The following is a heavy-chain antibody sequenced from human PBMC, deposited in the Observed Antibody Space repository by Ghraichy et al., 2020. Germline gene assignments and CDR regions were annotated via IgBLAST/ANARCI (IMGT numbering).Heavy chain of an antibody. CDR3: ARDRYYGSGIVIYAFDI. V-gene: IGHV3-48*02. Sequence: GGSLRHSCAASGFTFSSYSMNWVRQAPGKGLEWVSYISSSSSTIYYADSVKGRFTISRDNAKNSLYLQMNSLRDEDTAVYYCARDRYYGSGIVIYAFDIWGQGTMVTVSS. CDR2: ISSSSSTI. CDR1: GFTFSSYS. D-gene: IGHD3-10*01. J-gene: IGHJ3*02.